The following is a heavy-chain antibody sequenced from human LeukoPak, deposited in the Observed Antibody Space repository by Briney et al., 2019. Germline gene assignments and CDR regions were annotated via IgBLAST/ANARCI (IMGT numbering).Heavy chain of an antibody. V-gene: IGHV4-34*01. CDR1: GGSFSGYY. CDR3: ARPGEGYYGMDV. D-gene: IGHD3-10*01. CDR2: INHSGST. J-gene: IGHJ6*02. Sequence: SETLSLTCAVYGGSFSGYYWSWIRQPPGKGLKWIGEINHSGSTNYNPSLKSRVTISVDTSKNQFSLKLNSVTAADTAVYYCARPGEGYYGMDVWGQGTTVTVSS.